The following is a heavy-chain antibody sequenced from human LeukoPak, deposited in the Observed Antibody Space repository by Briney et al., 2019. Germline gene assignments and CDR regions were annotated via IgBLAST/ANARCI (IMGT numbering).Heavy chain of an antibody. J-gene: IGHJ4*02. D-gene: IGHD3-3*01. V-gene: IGHV3-23*01. CDR1: GFNFSSLA. CDR2: ISCSGGSP. CDR3: AKVEWLDY. Sequence: GGPLRLSCAACGFNFSSLAMRWVRHAPGKGLEWGSAISCSGGSPYYADPVKGRFTISRDNSKNTLYLQMNSLRAEDTAVYYCAKVEWLDYWGQGTLVTVSS.